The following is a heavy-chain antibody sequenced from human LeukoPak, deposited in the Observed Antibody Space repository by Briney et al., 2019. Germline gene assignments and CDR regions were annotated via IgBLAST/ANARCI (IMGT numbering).Heavy chain of an antibody. J-gene: IGHJ4*02. CDR1: GFSFSSYT. Sequence: GGSLRLSCAASGFSFSSYTMNWVRQTPGTVLEWVSSITGGSDYLHYADSVKGRFTISRDNAKQSLYLQMNTLRADDTAVYYCVYHNGHYPYWGQGALVTVSS. D-gene: IGHD4-17*01. CDR3: VYHNGHYPY. CDR2: ITGGSDYL. V-gene: IGHV3-21*01.